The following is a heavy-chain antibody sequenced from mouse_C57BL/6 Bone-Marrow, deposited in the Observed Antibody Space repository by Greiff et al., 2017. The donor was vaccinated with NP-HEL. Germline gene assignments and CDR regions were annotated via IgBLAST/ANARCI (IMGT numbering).Heavy chain of an antibody. V-gene: IGHV5-4*01. D-gene: IGHD1-1*01. J-gene: IGHJ4*01. CDR3: ARGWDYGSSFYYAMDY. CDR2: ISDGGSYT. Sequence: DVHLVESGGGLVKPGGSLKLSCAASGFTFSSYAMSWVRQTPEKRLEWVATISDGGSYTYYPDNVKGQFTISRDNAKNNRYLQMSQLKSEDTAMYYCARGWDYGSSFYYAMDYWGQGTSVTVSS. CDR1: GFTFSSYA.